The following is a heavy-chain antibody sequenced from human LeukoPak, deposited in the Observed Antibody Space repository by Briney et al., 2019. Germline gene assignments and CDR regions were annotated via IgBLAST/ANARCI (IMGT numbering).Heavy chain of an antibody. D-gene: IGHD6-6*01. Sequence: QVQLQESGPGLVKPSQTLSLTCTVSGGSISSVSYYWTWIRQPAGKVLECIGRISSSGSTDYDPSLKSRVTISVDTSNNQFSLKLSSVTAADTAVYYCARADYSSSSLDSWGQGTLVTVSS. CDR3: ARADYSSSSLDS. J-gene: IGHJ4*02. CDR1: GGSISSVSYY. V-gene: IGHV4-61*02. CDR2: ISSSGST.